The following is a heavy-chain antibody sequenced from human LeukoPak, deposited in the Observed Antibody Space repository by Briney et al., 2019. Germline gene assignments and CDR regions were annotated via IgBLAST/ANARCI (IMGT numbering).Heavy chain of an antibody. CDR1: RFTVITND. V-gene: IGHV3-53*01. Sequence: PGGSLRLSCAPSRFTVITNDMTWVRQAPGKGLEWVSVLYSDGNTKYADSVQGRFTISRDNSKSILYIEMNRLSPDDTAVYYCARGVKPVVANTMAYCGQGALVTVSS. J-gene: IGHJ4*02. CDR3: ARGVKPVVANTMAY. D-gene: IGHD2-21*01. CDR2: LYSDGNT.